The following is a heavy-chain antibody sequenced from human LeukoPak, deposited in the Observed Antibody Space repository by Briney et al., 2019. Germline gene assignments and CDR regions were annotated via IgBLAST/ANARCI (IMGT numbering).Heavy chain of an antibody. CDR3: ATENY. Sequence: SGRSLRLSCAASGFTFEDYAMYWVRQPPGKGLEWVSGISWNSDSIDHVDSVKGRFTISRDNAKNSLYLQMNSLRNEDTAVYYCATENYWGQGTLVTVSS. D-gene: IGHD1-14*01. V-gene: IGHV3-9*01. J-gene: IGHJ4*02. CDR2: ISWNSDSI. CDR1: GFTFEDYA.